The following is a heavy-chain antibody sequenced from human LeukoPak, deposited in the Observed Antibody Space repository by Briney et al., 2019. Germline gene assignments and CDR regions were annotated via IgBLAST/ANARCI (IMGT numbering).Heavy chain of an antibody. Sequence: SQTLSLTCTVSGGSISSGDYYWSWIRQPPGKGLEWIGYIYYSGSTYYNQSLKSRVTISVDTSKNQFSLKLSSVTAADTAVYYCARDAGGIVGATNFDYWGQGTLVTVSS. CDR1: GGSISSGDYY. V-gene: IGHV4-30-4*01. J-gene: IGHJ4*02. CDR3: ARDAGGIVGATNFDY. CDR2: IYYSGST. D-gene: IGHD1-26*01.